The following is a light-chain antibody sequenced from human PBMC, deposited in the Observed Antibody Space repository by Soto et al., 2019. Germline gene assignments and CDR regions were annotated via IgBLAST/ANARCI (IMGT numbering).Light chain of an antibody. CDR2: SNN. Sequence: QSVLTQPPSASGTPGQRFTISCSGSRSNIGSNTVNWYQQIPGTAPKLLIYSNNQRPSGVPDRFSGSKSGTSASLTISGLQSEDEADYNCAAWDDSLNCPVFGGGTKLTVL. CDR3: AAWDDSLNCPV. V-gene: IGLV1-44*01. J-gene: IGLJ2*01. CDR1: RSNIGSNT.